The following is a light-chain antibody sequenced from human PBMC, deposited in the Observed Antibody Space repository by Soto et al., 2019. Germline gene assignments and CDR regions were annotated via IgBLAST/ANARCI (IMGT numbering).Light chain of an antibody. Sequence: EIVMTQSPATLSGSPGEIVTLSCRASQSISNNLAWYQHKPGRAPSVLIYDASTRATGFPVRFSGSGSGTECTLTISSLQSHDFAVYYCQQYKNWQPKHTFGQGNKLEIK. CDR1: QSISNN. CDR2: DAS. J-gene: IGKJ2*01. V-gene: IGKV3-15*01. CDR3: QQYKNWQPKHT.